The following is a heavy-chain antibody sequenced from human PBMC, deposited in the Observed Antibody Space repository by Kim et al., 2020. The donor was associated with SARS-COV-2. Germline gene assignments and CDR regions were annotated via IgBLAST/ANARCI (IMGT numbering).Heavy chain of an antibody. Sequence: GGSLRLSCTASGFTVSSNYMSWVRQAPGKGLEWVSVIYSGGSTYYADSVKGRFTISRDNSKNTLYLQVNSLRAEDTAVYYCASSHDSSGYYPFDYWGQGTLVAVSS. CDR2: IYSGGST. CDR1: GFTVSSNY. CDR3: ASSHDSSGYYPFDY. D-gene: IGHD3-22*01. J-gene: IGHJ4*02. V-gene: IGHV3-66*01.